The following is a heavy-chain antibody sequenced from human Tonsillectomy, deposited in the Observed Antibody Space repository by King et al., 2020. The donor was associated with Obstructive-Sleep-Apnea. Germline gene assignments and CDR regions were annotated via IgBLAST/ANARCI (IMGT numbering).Heavy chain of an antibody. CDR1: GGSISSGDYY. V-gene: IGHV4-30-4*01. CDR2: IYYSGST. CDR3: ARAHYYDSSGHFPFASPALGY. D-gene: IGHD3-22*01. J-gene: IGHJ4*02. Sequence: VQLQESGPGLVKPSQTLSLTCSVSGGSISSGDYYWSWIRQPPGKGLEWIGYIYYSGSTYYNPSLKSRVTISADTSKNQFSLKLNSVTAADTAVYYCARAHYYDSSGHFPFASPALGYWGQGTRVTVSS.